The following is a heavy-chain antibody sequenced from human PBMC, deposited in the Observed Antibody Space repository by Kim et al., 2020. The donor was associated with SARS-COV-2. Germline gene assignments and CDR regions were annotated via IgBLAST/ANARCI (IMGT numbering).Heavy chain of an antibody. D-gene: IGHD3-9*01. CDR3: ARGQTFHILTGYYENETPGDYYGMDV. CDR2: ISYDGSNK. Sequence: GGSLRLSCAASGFTFSSYAMHWVRQAPGKGLEWVAVISYDGSNKYYADSVKGRFTISRDNSKNTLYLQMNSLRAEDTAVYYCARGQTFHILTGYYENETPGDYYGMDVWGQGTTVTVSS. CDR1: GFTFSSYA. V-gene: IGHV3-30*04. J-gene: IGHJ6*02.